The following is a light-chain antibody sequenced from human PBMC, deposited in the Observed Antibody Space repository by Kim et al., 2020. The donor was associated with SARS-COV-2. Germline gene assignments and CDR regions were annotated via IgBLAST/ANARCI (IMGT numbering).Light chain of an antibody. J-gene: IGKJ4*01. CDR3: QQLHSYPLN. V-gene: IGKV1-9*01. CDR1: QGISSH. CDR2: VAS. Sequence: DIQLTQSPSFLSASVGDRVTITCRARQGISSHLAWYQQKPGKAPRLLIYVASTLQSGVPSRFSGSGSGTEFTLTISSLQPEDFATYYCQQLHSYPLNFGGGTKLEI.